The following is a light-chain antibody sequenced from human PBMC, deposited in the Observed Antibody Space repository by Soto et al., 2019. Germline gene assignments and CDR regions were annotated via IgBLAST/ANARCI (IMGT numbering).Light chain of an antibody. CDR3: QQRSNWPIT. CDR1: QSLRRY. V-gene: IGKV3-11*01. Sequence: TQSPATLSLSPGERATLSCRASQSLRRYLAWYQQKPGQAPRLLIYDASHRATGIPVRFSGSGSGTDFTLTISSLEPEDFALYYCQQRSNWPITFGQGTRLEIK. J-gene: IGKJ5*01. CDR2: DAS.